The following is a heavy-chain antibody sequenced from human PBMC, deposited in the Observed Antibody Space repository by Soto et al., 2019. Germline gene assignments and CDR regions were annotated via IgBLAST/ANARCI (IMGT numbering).Heavy chain of an antibody. J-gene: IGHJ4*02. D-gene: IGHD3-22*01. CDR3: AVYEGYYDGRYVNY. Sequence: QVQLVQSGAEVKKPGSSVKVSCKASGGTFSSYTISWVRQAPGQGLEWMGRIIPILGIANYAQKFQGRVTITADKSTSTAYMELSSLRSEDTAVYYCAVYEGYYDGRYVNYWGQGTLVTVSS. V-gene: IGHV1-69*02. CDR2: IIPILGIA. CDR1: GGTFSSYT.